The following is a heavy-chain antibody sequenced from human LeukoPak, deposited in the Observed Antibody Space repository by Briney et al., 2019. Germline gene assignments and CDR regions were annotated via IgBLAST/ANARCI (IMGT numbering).Heavy chain of an antibody. CDR3: ARQAVARPFDL. CDR2: ISWNSGSI. Sequence: GGSLRLSCAASGFTFDDYAMHWVRQAPGKGLEWVSGISWNSGSIDYADSVKGRFTISRDNAQSSLYLQMNSLRAGDTAVYYCARQAVARPFDLWGQGTMVAVSS. CDR1: GFTFDDYA. J-gene: IGHJ3*01. V-gene: IGHV3-9*01.